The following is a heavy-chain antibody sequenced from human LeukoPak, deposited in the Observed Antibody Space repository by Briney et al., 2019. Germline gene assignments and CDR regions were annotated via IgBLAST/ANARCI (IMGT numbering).Heavy chain of an antibody. D-gene: IGHD3-10*01. CDR3: AKAPLWFGESTIGYYMDV. J-gene: IGHJ6*03. Sequence: GVSLRLSCAASGFTFSSYAMHWVRQAPGKGLEWVSAISGSGGSTYYADSVKGRFTISRDNSKNTLYLQMNSLRAEDTAVYYCAKAPLWFGESTIGYYMDVWGKGTTVTISS. V-gene: IGHV3-23*01. CDR2: ISGSGGST. CDR1: GFTFSSYA.